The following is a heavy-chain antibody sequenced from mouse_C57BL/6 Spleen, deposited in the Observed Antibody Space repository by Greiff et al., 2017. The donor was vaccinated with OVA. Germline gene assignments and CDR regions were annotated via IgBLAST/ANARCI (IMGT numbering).Heavy chain of an antibody. CDR2: IDPSASYT. CDR3: ARGSNGY. Sequence: VQLQQSGAELVRPGTSVKLSCKASGYTFTSYWMHWVKQRPGQGLEWIGVIDPSASYTNYNQKFKGKATLTVDTSSSTAYMQLSSLTSEDSAVYDCARGSNGYWGQGTTLTVSS. V-gene: IGHV1-59*01. J-gene: IGHJ2*01. D-gene: IGHD2-5*01. CDR1: GYTFTSYW.